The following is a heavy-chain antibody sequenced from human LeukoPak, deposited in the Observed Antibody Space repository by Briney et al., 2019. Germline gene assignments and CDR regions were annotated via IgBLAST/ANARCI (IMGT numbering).Heavy chain of an antibody. CDR2: INHSGST. V-gene: IGHV4-34*01. CDR3: ARGRYVWGSYRAYFDC. D-gene: IGHD3-16*02. CDR1: GGSFSGYY. J-gene: IGHJ4*02. Sequence: SETLSLTCAVYGGSFSGYYWSWIRQPPGKGLEWIGEINHSGSTNYNPSLKSRVTISVDTSKNQFSLKLSSVTAADTAVYYCARGRYVWGSYRAYFDCWGQGTLVTVSS.